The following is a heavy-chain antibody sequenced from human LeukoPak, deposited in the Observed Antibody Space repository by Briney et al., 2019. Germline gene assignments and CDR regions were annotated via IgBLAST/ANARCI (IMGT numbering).Heavy chain of an antibody. V-gene: IGHV3-23*01. J-gene: IGHJ4*02. CDR1: GFTFSTFA. CDR2: IFPSGGEI. CDR3: AREILAPGKTHDY. Sequence: GGSLTLSCAASGFTFSTFAMIWVRQPPGKGLEWVSSIFPSGGEIHYADSVRGRFTISRDNSKSTLFLQINSLRAEDTAVYYCAREILAPGKTHDYWGQGTLVTVSS.